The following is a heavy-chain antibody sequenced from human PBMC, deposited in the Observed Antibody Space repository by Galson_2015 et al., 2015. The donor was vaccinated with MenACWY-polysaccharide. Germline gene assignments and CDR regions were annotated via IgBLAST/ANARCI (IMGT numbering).Heavy chain of an antibody. V-gene: IGHV4-61*01. Sequence: SETLSLTCTVSGDSVTSGLYYWSWLRQSPGKGLEWIGYIYKSGSTNYNPSLESRVTISVDTSKNQFSLKLNSVTAADTAVYYCARVTSVIRGVISNWGQGTLVTVSS. D-gene: IGHD3-10*01. CDR3: ARVTSVIRGVISN. CDR2: IYKSGST. CDR1: GDSVTSGLYY. J-gene: IGHJ4*02.